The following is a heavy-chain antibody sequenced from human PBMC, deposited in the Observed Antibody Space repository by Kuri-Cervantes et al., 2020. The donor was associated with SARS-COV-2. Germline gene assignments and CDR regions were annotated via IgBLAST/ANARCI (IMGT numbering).Heavy chain of an antibody. D-gene: IGHD7-27*01. V-gene: IGHV4-31*03. CDR1: GGSISSGDSISSGGHY. CDR2: IYYRGST. J-gene: IGHJ2*01. Sequence: SETLSLTCTVSGGSISSGDSISSGGHYWSWLRQLPGKGLEWIGYIYYRGSTYYNPSLKRRVSISADPAKNQVSLEVTSVTAADTAGYYCATTLGTGLLYNWYFDLWGRGTLVTVSS. CDR3: ATTLGTGLLYNWYFDL.